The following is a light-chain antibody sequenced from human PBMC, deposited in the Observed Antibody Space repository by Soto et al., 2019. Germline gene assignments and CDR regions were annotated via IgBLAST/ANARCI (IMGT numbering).Light chain of an antibody. CDR2: DAS. V-gene: IGKV3-11*01. Sequence: EIVLTQSPATLSLSPGERATLSCRASQSLSSYLAWYQQKRGQAPRLLIYDASKRATGLPARFSGSGSGTDFTLSISSLEPEDFAVYYCQQRSDWPLTFGGGTKVETK. CDR1: QSLSSY. J-gene: IGKJ4*01. CDR3: QQRSDWPLT.